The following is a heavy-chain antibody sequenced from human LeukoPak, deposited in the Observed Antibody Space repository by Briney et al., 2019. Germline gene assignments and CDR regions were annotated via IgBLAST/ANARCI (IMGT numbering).Heavy chain of an antibody. CDR1: GFTFSSYS. D-gene: IGHD3-22*01. Sequence: GGSLRLSCAASGFTFSSYSMNWVRQAPGKGLEWVSSISSSGSYIYYADSVKGRFTISRDNAKNSLYLQMNSLRAEDTAVYYCAGEYYYDSSRYGVSNQGFDYWGQGTLVTVYS. CDR3: AGEYYYDSSRYGVSNQGFDY. J-gene: IGHJ4*02. V-gene: IGHV3-21*01. CDR2: ISSSGSYI.